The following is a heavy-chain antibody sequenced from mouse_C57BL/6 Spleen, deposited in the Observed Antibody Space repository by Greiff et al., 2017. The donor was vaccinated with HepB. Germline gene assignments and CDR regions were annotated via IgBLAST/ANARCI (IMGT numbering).Heavy chain of an antibody. J-gene: IGHJ2*01. V-gene: IGHV14-3*01. CDR3: PPYYYGSSLDY. Sequence: CNIKNTYMHWVKQRPEQGLEWIGRIEPANGNTKYAPKFQGKATITADTSSNTAYLQLSSLTSEDTAIYYCPPYYYGSSLDYWGQGTTLTVSS. CDR2: IEPANGNT. CDR1: CNIKNTY. D-gene: IGHD1-1*01.